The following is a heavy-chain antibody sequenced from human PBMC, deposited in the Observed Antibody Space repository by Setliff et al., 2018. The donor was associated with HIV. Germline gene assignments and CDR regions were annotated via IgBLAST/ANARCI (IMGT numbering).Heavy chain of an antibody. J-gene: IGHJ4*02. D-gene: IGHD3-10*01. V-gene: IGHV1-3*03. CDR3: VRGALLAVFDFDH. Sequence: GASVKVSCKASGYTFTSYVIHWVRQAPGQRLEWMGWVHAGDGNTKYSQDLQGRVSITRDTSANTAYVELSSLRSEDTALYFCVRGALLAVFDFDHWGQGTQVTVSS. CDR2: VHAGDGNT. CDR1: GYTFTSYV.